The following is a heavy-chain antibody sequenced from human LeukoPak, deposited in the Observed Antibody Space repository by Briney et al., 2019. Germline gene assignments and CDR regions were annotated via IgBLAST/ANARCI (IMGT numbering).Heavy chain of an antibody. J-gene: IGHJ2*01. V-gene: IGHV3-9*01. D-gene: IGHD6-13*01. CDR2: ISWNSGSI. CDR3: AKDTSYSSSGGYFDL. Sequence: PGGSLRLSCAASGFTVSSNFMSWVRQAPGKGLEWVSGISWNSGSIGYADSVKGRFTISRDNAKNSLYLQMNSLRAEDTALYYCAKDTSYSSSGGYFDLWGRGTLVTVSS. CDR1: GFTVSSNF.